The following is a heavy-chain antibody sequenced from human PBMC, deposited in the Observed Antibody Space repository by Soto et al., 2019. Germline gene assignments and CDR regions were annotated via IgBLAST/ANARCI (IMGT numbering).Heavy chain of an antibody. CDR2: INNDGSDT. D-gene: IGHD1-26*01. CDR3: ARGALGANFDS. CDR1: VFTFSTYW. V-gene: IGHV3-74*01. J-gene: IGHJ4*02. Sequence: GGSLRLSCAASVFTFSTYWMHWVRQAPGKGLVWASRINNDGSDTIYADSVKGRFTISRDNAKNTLYLQMNSLIADDTAVYYCARGALGANFDSWGQGALVTVSS.